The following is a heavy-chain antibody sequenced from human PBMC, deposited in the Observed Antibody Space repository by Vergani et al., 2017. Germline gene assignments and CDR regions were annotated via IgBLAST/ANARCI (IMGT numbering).Heavy chain of an antibody. J-gene: IGHJ6*02. D-gene: IGHD2-2*01. CDR3: ARDPDIVVVPAAPYYYYYYGMDV. CDR2: ISAYNGNT. V-gene: IGHV1-18*04. Sequence: QVQLVQSGAEVKKPGASVKVSCKASGYTFTSYGISWVRQAPGQGLEWIGWISAYNGNTNYAPKLQGRVTMTTDTSTSTAYMELRSLRSDDTAVYYCARDPDIVVVPAAPYYYYYYGMDVWGQGTTVTVSS. CDR1: GYTFTSYG.